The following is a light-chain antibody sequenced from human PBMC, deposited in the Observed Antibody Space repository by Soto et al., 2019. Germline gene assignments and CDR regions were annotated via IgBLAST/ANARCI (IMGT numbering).Light chain of an antibody. Sequence: EIVLTQSPGTLSLSPGERATLSCRASQSIDTTYLAWHQQKPGQAPRLLINGASSRATGIPDRFSGSGSGADFTLTISRLESEDFAVYYCQQYGGSPLWTFGQGTKVEIK. CDR3: QQYGGSPLWT. CDR2: GAS. V-gene: IGKV3-20*01. CDR1: QSIDTTY. J-gene: IGKJ1*01.